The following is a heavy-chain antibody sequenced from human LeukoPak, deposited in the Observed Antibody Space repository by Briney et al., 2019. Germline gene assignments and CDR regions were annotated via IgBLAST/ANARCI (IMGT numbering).Heavy chain of an antibody. CDR3: ARAAEWLLLAVHFDY. CDR1: GFTFNSYP. D-gene: IGHD5-12*01. Sequence: PGGSLRLSCSASGFTFNSYPVHWVRQAPGKGLEWVAIISYDGSHKYYADSVKGRFTISRDNSKNTLYLQMNSLRAEDTAVYYCARAAEWLLLAVHFDYWGQGTLVTVSS. CDR2: ISYDGSHK. V-gene: IGHV3-30-3*01. J-gene: IGHJ4*02.